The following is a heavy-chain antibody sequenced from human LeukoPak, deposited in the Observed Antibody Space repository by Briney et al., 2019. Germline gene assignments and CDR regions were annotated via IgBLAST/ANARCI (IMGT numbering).Heavy chain of an antibody. D-gene: IGHD3-16*01. CDR1: GYSISSGYY. V-gene: IGHV4-38-2*02. Sequence: PSETLSLTCTVSGYSISSGYYWGWIRQPPGKGLEWIGSIYHSGSTYYNPSLKSRVTISVDTSKDQFSLKLSSVTAADTAVYYCARVINDYVWGSYPHIWVDPWGQGTLVTVSS. J-gene: IGHJ5*02. CDR2: IYHSGST. CDR3: ARVINDYVWGSYPHIWVDP.